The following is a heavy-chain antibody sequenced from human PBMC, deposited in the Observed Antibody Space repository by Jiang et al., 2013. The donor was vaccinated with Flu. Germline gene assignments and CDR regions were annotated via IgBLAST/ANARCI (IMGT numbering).Heavy chain of an antibody. CDR3: ARVSSSSWDY. J-gene: IGHJ4*02. CDR1: GDSVSSNTAA. Sequence: SQTLSLTCAISGDSVSSNTAAWNWIRQSPSRGLEWLGRAYFRSYWYDEYAESVKSRITINPDTSKNQFSLQLKFVTPEDTAVYYCARVSSSSWDYWGQGTLVTVSS. CDR2: AYFRSYWYD. V-gene: IGHV6-1*01. D-gene: IGHD2-2*01.